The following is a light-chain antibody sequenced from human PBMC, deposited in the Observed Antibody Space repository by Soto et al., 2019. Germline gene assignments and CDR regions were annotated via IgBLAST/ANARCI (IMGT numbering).Light chain of an antibody. CDR2: SAS. V-gene: IGKV3-15*01. Sequence: EIMMTQSPATLSVSPGERATLSCRASQSVSSTLAWYQQKPGQAPRLLIYSASTRATGIPARFSGSGSGTEFTLTISSLQSEDFALYYCQQYNNGPPLTFGGGTKVEIK. CDR1: QSVSST. J-gene: IGKJ4*01. CDR3: QQYNNGPPLT.